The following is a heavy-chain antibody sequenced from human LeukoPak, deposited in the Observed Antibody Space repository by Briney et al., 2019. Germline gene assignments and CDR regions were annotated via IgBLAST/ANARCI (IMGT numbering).Heavy chain of an antibody. CDR1: GYSISSGHY. V-gene: IGHV4-38-2*02. CDR2: TYHSGST. J-gene: IGHJ5*02. Sequence: PSETLSLTCTVSGYSISSGHYWGWIRQPPGKGLEWIGSTYHSGSTYYNPSLKSRVTISVDTSKNQFSLKLSSVTAADTAVYYCARGYYYGSGSYYLTSWFDPWGQGTLVTVSS. CDR3: ARGYYYGSGSYYLTSWFDP. D-gene: IGHD3-10*01.